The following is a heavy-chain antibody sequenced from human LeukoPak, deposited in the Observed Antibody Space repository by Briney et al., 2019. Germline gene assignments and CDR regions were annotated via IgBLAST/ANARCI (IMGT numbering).Heavy chain of an antibody. Sequence: GESLKISCKGSGYSFTSYWIGWVRQMPGKGLEWMGIIYPGDSDTRYSPSFQGQVTISADKSISTAYLQWSSLKASDTAMYYCARHPPAGYGDYDSRAEIDPWGQGTLVTVSS. J-gene: IGHJ5*02. V-gene: IGHV5-51*01. CDR1: GYSFTSYW. CDR2: IYPGDSDT. D-gene: IGHD4-17*01. CDR3: ARHPPAGYGDYDSRAEIDP.